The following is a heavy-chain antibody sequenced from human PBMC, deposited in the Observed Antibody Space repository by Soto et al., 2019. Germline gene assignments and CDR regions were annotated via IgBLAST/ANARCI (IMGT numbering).Heavy chain of an antibody. CDR1: GFTFSSYA. Sequence: QVQLVESGGGVVQPGRSLRLSCAASGFTFSSYAMHWVRQAPGKGLEWVAVISYDGSNKYYADSVKGRFTISRDNSKNTLYLQMNSLRAEDTAVYYCARGPGGGQGEYWGQGTLVTVSS. CDR3: ARGPGGGQGEY. D-gene: IGHD1-26*01. V-gene: IGHV3-30-3*01. J-gene: IGHJ4*02. CDR2: ISYDGSNK.